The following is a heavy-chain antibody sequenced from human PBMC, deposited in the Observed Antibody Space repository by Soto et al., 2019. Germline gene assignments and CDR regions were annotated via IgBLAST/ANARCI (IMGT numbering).Heavy chain of an antibody. CDR2: ISGSVGST. D-gene: IGHD1-26*01. Sequence: GGSLRLSCAASGFTFSSYAMSWVRQAPGKGLEWVSAISGSVGSTSYADSVKSRFTISRDNSKNTLYLQMNSLSAEDTAVYYCAKYGMTVGATDAFDIGGQGTMVTVSS. CDR1: GFTFSSYA. V-gene: IGHV3-23*01. CDR3: AKYGMTVGATDAFDI. J-gene: IGHJ3*02.